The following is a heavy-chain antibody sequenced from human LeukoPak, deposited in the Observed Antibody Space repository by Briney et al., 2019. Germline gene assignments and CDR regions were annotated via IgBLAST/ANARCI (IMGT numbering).Heavy chain of an antibody. J-gene: IGHJ3*02. D-gene: IGHD6-13*01. CDR3: AKFRTPYSSSWSGPDAFDI. CDR1: GFTFSSYA. CDR2: ISGSGGST. V-gene: IGHV3-23*01. Sequence: GGSLRLSCAASGFTFSSYAMSWVRQAPGNGLEWVSAISGSGGSTYYADSVKGRFTISRDNSKNTLYLQMNSLRAEDTAVYYCAKFRTPYSSSWSGPDAFDIWGQGTMVTVSS.